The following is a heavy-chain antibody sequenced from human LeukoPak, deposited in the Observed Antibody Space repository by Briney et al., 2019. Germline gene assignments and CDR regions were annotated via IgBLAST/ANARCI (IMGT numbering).Heavy chain of an antibody. CDR2: FSGSGGNT. Sequence: GGSLRLSCAASGFTFSSYGMHWVRQAPGKGLEWVSTFSGSGGNTYYADSVKGRFTISRDNSKNTLYLQMNSLRAEDTAVYYCAKERGVAVAVIDYWGQGTLVTVSS. J-gene: IGHJ4*02. CDR1: GFTFSSYG. D-gene: IGHD6-19*01. CDR3: AKERGVAVAVIDY. V-gene: IGHV3-23*01.